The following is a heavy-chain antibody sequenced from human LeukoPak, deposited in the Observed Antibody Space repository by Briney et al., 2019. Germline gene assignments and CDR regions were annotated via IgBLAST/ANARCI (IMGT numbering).Heavy chain of an antibody. Sequence: PGGSLRLSCAASGFTFSSYAMSWVRQAPGKGLEWVSAISVSGDKTYYTDSVKGRFTISRDNSKNTLHLQMNSLRAEDTAIYYCAKSTGGYTGYFDLWGRGTLVTVSS. CDR3: AKSTGGYTGYFDL. V-gene: IGHV3-23*01. D-gene: IGHD5-18*01. CDR2: ISVSGDKT. J-gene: IGHJ2*01. CDR1: GFTFSSYA.